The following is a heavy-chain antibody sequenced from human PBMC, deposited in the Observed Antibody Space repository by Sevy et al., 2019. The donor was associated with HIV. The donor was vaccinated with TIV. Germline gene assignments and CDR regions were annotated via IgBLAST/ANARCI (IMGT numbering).Heavy chain of an antibody. D-gene: IGHD6-13*01. CDR1: GFTFSRYG. CDR2: TSSDGANR. Sequence: GGSLRLSCAASGFTFSRYGMHWVRQAPGKGLEWVAVTSSDGANRYYADSVKGRFTISRDNPKNTLYLQMNSLRADDTAMYYWAKAQQLVYYYYGMDVWGQGTTVTVSS. CDR3: AKAQQLVYYYYGMDV. V-gene: IGHV3-30*18. J-gene: IGHJ6*02.